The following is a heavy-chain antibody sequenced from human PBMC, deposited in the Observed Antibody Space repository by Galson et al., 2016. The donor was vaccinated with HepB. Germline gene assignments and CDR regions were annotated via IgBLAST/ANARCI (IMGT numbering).Heavy chain of an antibody. V-gene: IGHV3-33*01. CDR1: GFTFSSYG. Sequence: SLRLSCAASGFTFSSYGIHWVRQAPGQGLEWVAVIWYDGNSKYFADPVKGRFTISRDNSKNTLYLQMNSLRAEDTAVYYCAREGWELRGAFDIWGQGTMVSVSS. CDR2: IWYDGNSK. CDR3: AREGWELRGAFDI. D-gene: IGHD1-26*01. J-gene: IGHJ3*02.